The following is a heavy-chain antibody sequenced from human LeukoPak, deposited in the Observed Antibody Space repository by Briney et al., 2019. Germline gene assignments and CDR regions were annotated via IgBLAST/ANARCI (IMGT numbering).Heavy chain of an antibody. CDR2: ITSSSSSI. D-gene: IGHD1-1*01. CDR3: ANTKQFEY. V-gene: IGHV3-21*01. Sequence: GGTLRLSCAASGFTFSSFNMNWVRQAPGKGLEWVSSITSSSSSIYYADSVKGRFTISRDNAKNSLYLQMNSLRAEDTAVYYCANTKQFEYWGQGTLVTVSS. CDR1: GFTFSSFN. J-gene: IGHJ4*02.